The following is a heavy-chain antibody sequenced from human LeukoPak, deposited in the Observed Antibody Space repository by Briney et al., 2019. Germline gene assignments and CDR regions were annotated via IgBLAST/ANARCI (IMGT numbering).Heavy chain of an antibody. D-gene: IGHD3-10*01. V-gene: IGHV1-2*02. CDR1: GYTFTAYY. CDR3: ARGRVTDYYGSGSYYNLGY. CDR2: INPNSGGT. Sequence: ASVKVSCKASGYTFTAYYMHWVRQAPGQGLEWMGWINPNSGGTNYAQKFQGRVTMTRDTSISTAYMELSRLRSDDTAVYYCARGRVTDYYGSGSYYNLGYWGQGTLVTVSS. J-gene: IGHJ4*02.